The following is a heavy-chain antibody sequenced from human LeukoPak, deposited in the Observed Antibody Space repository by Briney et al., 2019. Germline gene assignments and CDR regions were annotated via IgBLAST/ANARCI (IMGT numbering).Heavy chain of an antibody. CDR2: ISSSSSTV. J-gene: IGHJ5*02. CDR3: ARSSGYDWFDP. CDR1: GFTFSSYS. D-gene: IGHD5-12*01. Sequence: GGSLRLSCAASGFTFSSYSMNWVRQAPGKGLEWVSYISSSSSTVYYADSVRGRFTISRDNAKNSLYLQMNSLRAEDTAVYYCARSSGYDWFDPWGQGTLVTVSS. V-gene: IGHV3-48*01.